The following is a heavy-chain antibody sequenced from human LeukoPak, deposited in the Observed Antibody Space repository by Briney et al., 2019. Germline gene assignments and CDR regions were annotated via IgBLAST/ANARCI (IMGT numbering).Heavy chain of an antibody. D-gene: IGHD1-1*01. V-gene: IGHV3-43D*03. CDR2: ISWDGSTT. CDR1: GFTFDDYA. CDR3: AKKANGLYFDF. J-gene: IGHJ4*02. Sequence: GGSLRLSCAASGFTFDDYAMHWVRQAPGKGLEWVSFISWDGSTTSYADSVKGRFTISRDNSKDSLYLQMSSLRAEDTALYYCAKKANGLYFDFWGPGTLVTVSS.